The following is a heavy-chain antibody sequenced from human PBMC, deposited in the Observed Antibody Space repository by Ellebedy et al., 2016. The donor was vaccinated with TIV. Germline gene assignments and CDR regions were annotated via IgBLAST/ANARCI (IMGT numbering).Heavy chain of an antibody. CDR1: GYTFTSYY. J-gene: IGHJ3*02. D-gene: IGHD3-22*01. CDR2: INPSGGST. V-gene: IGHV1-46*01. CDR3: ARKSVVVTPNDAFDI. Sequence: ASVKVSCXASGYTFTSYYMHWVRQAPGQGLEWMGIINPSGGSTSYAQKFQGRVTMTRDTSTSTVYMELSSLRSEDTAVYYCARKSVVVTPNDAFDIWGQGTMVTVSS.